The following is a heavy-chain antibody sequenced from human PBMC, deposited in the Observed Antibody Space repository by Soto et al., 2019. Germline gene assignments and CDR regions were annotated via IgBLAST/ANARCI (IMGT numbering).Heavy chain of an antibody. CDR1: GFTFSSYG. CDR2: ISYDGSNK. J-gene: IGHJ4*02. V-gene: IGHV3-30*18. CDR3: ANDDSSGYYY. D-gene: IGHD3-22*01. Sequence: GGSLRLSCAASGFTFSSYGMHWVRQAPGKGLEWVAVISYDGSNKYYADSVKGRFTISRDNSKNTLYLQMNSLRAEDTAVYYCANDDSSGYYYWGQGTLVTVSS.